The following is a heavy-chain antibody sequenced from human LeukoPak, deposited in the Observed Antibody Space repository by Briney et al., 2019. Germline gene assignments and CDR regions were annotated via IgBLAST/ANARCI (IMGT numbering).Heavy chain of an antibody. J-gene: IGHJ6*03. CDR2: INPNSGGT. D-gene: IGHD3-10*01. Sequence: ASVKVSCKASGYTFTGYYMHWVRQAPGQGLEWMGWINPNSGGTNYAQKFQGRVTMTRDTSISTAYMELRSLRSDDTAVYYCARAGTYYYGSGSYYNGYYYYMDVWGKGTTVTVSS. V-gene: IGHV1-2*02. CDR1: GYTFTGYY. CDR3: ARAGTYYYGSGSYYNGYYYYMDV.